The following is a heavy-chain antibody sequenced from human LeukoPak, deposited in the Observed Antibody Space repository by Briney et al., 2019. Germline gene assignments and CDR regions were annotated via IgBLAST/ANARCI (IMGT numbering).Heavy chain of an antibody. D-gene: IGHD6-19*01. Sequence: QPGGSLRLSCAASGFTVSNNHMHWVRQAPGKGLEWVSVIFSGGDTSYADSVKGRFTISRDSSKNTLFLQMNSLTPEDTAVYYCMRQGLGGAGHWGQGTLVTVSS. CDR3: MRQGLGGAGH. J-gene: IGHJ4*02. V-gene: IGHV3-66*02. CDR1: GFTVSNNH. CDR2: IFSGGDT.